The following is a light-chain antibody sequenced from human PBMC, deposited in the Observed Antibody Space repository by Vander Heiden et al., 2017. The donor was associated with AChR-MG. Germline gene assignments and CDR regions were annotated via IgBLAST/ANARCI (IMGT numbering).Light chain of an antibody. CDR1: ENITNY. CDR3: QQSDNTPLT. J-gene: IGKJ4*01. CDR2: AAS. V-gene: IGKV1-39*01. Sequence: DIQMTQSPSSLSASVGDRVTITCRASENITNYLNWYQQKPGNAPELLIYAASSLQSGVPSRFSGSGSGTAFTLTVSSLQPEDFATYYCQQSDNTPLTFGGGTKVEIK.